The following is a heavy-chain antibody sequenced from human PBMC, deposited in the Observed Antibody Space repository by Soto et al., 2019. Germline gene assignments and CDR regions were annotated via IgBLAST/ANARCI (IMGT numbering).Heavy chain of an antibody. Sequence: EVQLVETGGGLIQPGGSRRLSCAASGLTVSSNYMNWVHQAPGKGLEWVSVLYSGGSTHYAGSVKGRFIISRDNSKNTLYLQMNSLRVEDTAVYYCARDRPGDEGDGFDIWGHGTMVTVSS. D-gene: IGHD3-10*01. CDR3: ARDRPGDEGDGFDI. CDR1: GLTVSSNY. J-gene: IGHJ3*02. V-gene: IGHV3-53*02. CDR2: LYSGGST.